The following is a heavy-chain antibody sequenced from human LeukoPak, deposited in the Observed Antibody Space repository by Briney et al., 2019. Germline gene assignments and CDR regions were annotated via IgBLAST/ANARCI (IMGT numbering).Heavy chain of an antibody. Sequence: PGGSLRLSCAASGFTFSSYSMNWVRQAPGKGLEWVSYISSSSSTIYYADSVKGRFTISRDNAKNSLYLQMNSLRAEDTAVYYCARKYPNYDFWSGYSPGLDAFDIWGQGTMVTVSS. J-gene: IGHJ3*02. D-gene: IGHD3-3*01. CDR2: ISSSSSTI. CDR1: GFTFSSYS. CDR3: ARKYPNYDFWSGYSPGLDAFDI. V-gene: IGHV3-48*01.